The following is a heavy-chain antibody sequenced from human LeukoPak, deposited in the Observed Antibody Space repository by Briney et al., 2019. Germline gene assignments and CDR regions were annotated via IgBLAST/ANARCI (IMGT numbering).Heavy chain of an antibody. Sequence: PGGSLRLSCSASGFTISSYWMHWVRQAPGKGLEWVSAISGSGGSAYYADSVKGRFTISRDNSKNTLYLQMNSLRAEDTAVYCCANSLGVVVPEVPRRNWGQGTLVTVSS. V-gene: IGHV3-23*01. CDR1: GFTISSYW. CDR2: ISGSGGSA. D-gene: IGHD2-2*01. J-gene: IGHJ4*02. CDR3: ANSLGVVVPEVPRRN.